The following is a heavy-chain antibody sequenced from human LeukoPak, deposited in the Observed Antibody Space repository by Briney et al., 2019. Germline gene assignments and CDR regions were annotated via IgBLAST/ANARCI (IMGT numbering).Heavy chain of an antibody. D-gene: IGHD5-18*01. Sequence: VSVNVSCKASGYTFTSYYMHWVRQAPGHGLEWMGIINPSGGSTSYAQKFQGRVTMTRDTSTSTVYMELSSLRSEDTAVYYCAREGYSYPDYWGQGTLVTVSS. V-gene: IGHV1-46*01. CDR3: AREGYSYPDY. CDR1: GYTFTSYY. J-gene: IGHJ4*02. CDR2: INPSGGST.